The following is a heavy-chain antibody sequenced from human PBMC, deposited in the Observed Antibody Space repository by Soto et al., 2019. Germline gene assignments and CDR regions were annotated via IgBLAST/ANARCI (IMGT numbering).Heavy chain of an antibody. J-gene: IGHJ4*02. CDR3: ARDYTSSYHYDSTNYGYFDF. CDR1: GGSIGSGGDS. CDR2: IYHSGST. Sequence: SETLSLTCAVSGGSIGSGGDSWSWIRQPPGKGLEWIGYIYHSGSTYYNPSLKSRVTISVDTSKNQFSLKLSSVTAADTAVYYCARDYTSSYHYDSTNYGYFDFWGLGTLVTVSS. D-gene: IGHD3-22*01. V-gene: IGHV4-30-2*01.